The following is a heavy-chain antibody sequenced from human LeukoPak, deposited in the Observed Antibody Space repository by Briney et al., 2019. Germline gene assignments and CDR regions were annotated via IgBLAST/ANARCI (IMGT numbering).Heavy chain of an antibody. CDR1: GGSFSGYY. CDR2: IYHSGST. V-gene: IGHV4-34*01. J-gene: IGHJ5*02. CDR3: AREPLYCSSTSCSASSNWFDP. D-gene: IGHD2-2*01. Sequence: SETLSLTCAVYGGSFSGYYWSWIRQPPGKGLEWIGYIYHSGSTYYNPSLKSRVTISVDRSKNQFSLKLSSVTAADTAVYYCAREPLYCSSTSCSASSNWFDPWGQGTLVTVSS.